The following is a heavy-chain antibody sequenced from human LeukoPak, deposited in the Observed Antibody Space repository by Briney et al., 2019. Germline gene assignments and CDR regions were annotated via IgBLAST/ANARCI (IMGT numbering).Heavy chain of an antibody. CDR3: ASIFSSGYSYFDY. Sequence: PGGSLRLSCAASGFTVSSNYMSWVRQAPGKGLEWVSVIYSGGTTYYADSVKGRFTISRDNSKNTLYLQMNSLRAEDTAVYYCASIFSSGYSYFDYWGQGTLVTVSS. CDR2: IYSGGTT. J-gene: IGHJ4*02. D-gene: IGHD5-18*01. V-gene: IGHV3-53*01. CDR1: GFTVSSNY.